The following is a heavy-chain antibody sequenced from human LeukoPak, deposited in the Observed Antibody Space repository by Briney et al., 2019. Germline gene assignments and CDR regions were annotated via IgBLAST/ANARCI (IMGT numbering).Heavy chain of an antibody. CDR3: ARSYGDYVYAFDI. D-gene: IGHD4-17*01. V-gene: IGHV4-34*01. Sequence: SETLSLTCAVYGGSFSGYYWSWIRQPPGKGLEWIGEINHSGSTNYNPSLKSRVTISVDTSKNQFSLKLSSVTAADTAVYYCARSYGDYVYAFDIWGQGTMVTVSS. CDR1: GGSFSGYY. J-gene: IGHJ3*02. CDR2: INHSGST.